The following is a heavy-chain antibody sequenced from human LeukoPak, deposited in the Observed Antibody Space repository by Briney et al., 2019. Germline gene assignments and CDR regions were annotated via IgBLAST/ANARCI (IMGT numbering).Heavy chain of an antibody. CDR1: GYTFTSYY. Sequence: ASVKVSCKASGYTFTSYYMHWVRQAPGQGLEWMGWINPNSGGTNYAQKFQGRVTMTRDTSISTAYMELSRLRSDDTAVYYCGAAIAAAAGAFDIWGQGTMVTVSS. V-gene: IGHV1-2*02. CDR2: INPNSGGT. D-gene: IGHD6-13*01. J-gene: IGHJ3*02. CDR3: GAAIAAAAGAFDI.